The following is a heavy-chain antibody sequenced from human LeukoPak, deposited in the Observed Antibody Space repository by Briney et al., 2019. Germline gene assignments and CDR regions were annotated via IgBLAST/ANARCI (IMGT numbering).Heavy chain of an antibody. CDR1: GFTFSSYA. CDR2: ISYDGSNK. D-gene: IGHD3-10*01. V-gene: IGHV3-30-3*01. J-gene: IGHJ5*02. Sequence: AGGSLRLSCAASGFTFSSYAMHWVRQAPGKGLEWVAVISYDGSNKYYADPVKGRFTISRDNSKNTLYLQMNSLRAEDTAVYYCASAREEYNWFDPWGQGTLVTVSS. CDR3: ASAREEYNWFDP.